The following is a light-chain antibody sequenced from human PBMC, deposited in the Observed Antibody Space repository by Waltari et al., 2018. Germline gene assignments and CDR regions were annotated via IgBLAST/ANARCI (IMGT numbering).Light chain of an antibody. J-gene: IGKJ1*01. CDR3: QQYYTTPLT. Sequence: IQMTQSPSSLSASVGDRVTITCRASQAISNSLAWYQQRPGKAPKLLLSDASNLRAGVPSRFTGSGSGTDYTLTISSLQPEDFATYSCQQYYTTPLTFGQGTKV. CDR1: QAISNS. CDR2: DAS. V-gene: IGKV1-NL1*01.